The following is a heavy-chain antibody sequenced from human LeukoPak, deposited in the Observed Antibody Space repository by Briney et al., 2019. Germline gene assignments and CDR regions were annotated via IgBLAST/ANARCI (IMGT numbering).Heavy chain of an antibody. CDR2: IYYSGSI. CDR3: ARRYDFWSGYYPSYYYFDY. CDR1: GGSISSYY. Sequence: PSETLSLTCTVSGGSISSYYWSWIRQPPGKGLEWIGYIYYSGSINYNPSLKSRVTISVDTSKNQFSLKLSSVTAADTAVYYCARRYDFWSGYYPSYYYFDYWGQGTLVTVSS. J-gene: IGHJ4*02. V-gene: IGHV4-59*08. D-gene: IGHD3-3*01.